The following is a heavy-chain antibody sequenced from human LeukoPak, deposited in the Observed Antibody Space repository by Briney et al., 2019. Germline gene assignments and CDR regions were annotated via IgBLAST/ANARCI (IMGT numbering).Heavy chain of an antibody. CDR3: ARHPGGYGDYGMDV. D-gene: IGHD4-17*01. J-gene: IGHJ6*04. Sequence: SETLSLTCAVSGGSISSGGYSWSWIRQPPGKGLEWIGYIYHSGSTYYNPSLKSRVTISVDRSKNQFSLKLSSVTAADTAVYYCARHPGGYGDYGMDVWGKGTTVTVSS. V-gene: IGHV4-30-2*01. CDR1: GGSISSGGYS. CDR2: IYHSGST.